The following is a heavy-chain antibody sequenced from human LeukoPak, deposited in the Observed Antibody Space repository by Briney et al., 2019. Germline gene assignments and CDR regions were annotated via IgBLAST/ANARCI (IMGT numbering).Heavy chain of an antibody. D-gene: IGHD6-19*01. J-gene: IGHJ4*02. Sequence: GGSLRLSCAASGFTPSKCAMNWVRQAPGKGLEWVSSISSSSSYIYYADSVKGRFTISRDNAKNSLYLQMNSLRAEDTAVYYCARDGSIAVAGSWGQGTLVTVSS. CDR3: ARDGSIAVAGS. CDR1: GFTPSKCA. CDR2: ISSSSSYI. V-gene: IGHV3-21*01.